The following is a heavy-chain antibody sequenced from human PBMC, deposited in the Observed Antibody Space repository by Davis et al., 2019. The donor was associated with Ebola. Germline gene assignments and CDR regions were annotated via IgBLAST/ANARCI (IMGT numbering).Heavy chain of an antibody. CDR1: GFTFSTSG. CDR3: AKDRRMYFDSGSLIDY. Sequence: PGGSLRLSCAASGFTFSTSGMHWVRQAPGQGLEWVAVISYGGSNKNYADSMKGRFTISRDNSKNTLHLQMNSLRTEDTAVYYCAKDRRMYFDSGSLIDYWGQGTLVTVSS. J-gene: IGHJ4*02. D-gene: IGHD3-10*01. V-gene: IGHV3-30*18. CDR2: ISYGGSNK.